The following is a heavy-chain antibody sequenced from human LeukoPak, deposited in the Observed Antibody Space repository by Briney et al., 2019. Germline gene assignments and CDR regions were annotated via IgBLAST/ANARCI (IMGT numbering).Heavy chain of an antibody. CDR1: GFTFSSYA. J-gene: IGHJ4*02. Sequence: GGSLRLSCAASGFTFSSYAKSWVRQAPGKGLEWVSGISGSGGSTYYADSVKGRFTISRDSSKNTLYLQMNSLRAEDTAVYYCAKDGREWPRSLDYWGQGTLVTVSS. D-gene: IGHD5-12*01. V-gene: IGHV3-23*01. CDR2: ISGSGGST. CDR3: AKDGREWPRSLDY.